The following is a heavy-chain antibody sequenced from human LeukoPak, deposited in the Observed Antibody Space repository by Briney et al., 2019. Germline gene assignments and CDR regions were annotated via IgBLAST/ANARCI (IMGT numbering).Heavy chain of an antibody. CDR2: IYYSGSI. V-gene: IGHV4-59*01. Sequence: PSETLSLTCTVSGGSISSYYWSWIRQPPGKGLEWIGYIYYSGSINYNPSLKSRVTISVGTSKNQFSLKLSSVTAADTAVYYCARGRSGRGYPYYYYYYYMDVWGKGTTVTISS. CDR1: GGSISSYY. CDR3: ARGRSGRGYPYYYYYYYMDV. J-gene: IGHJ6*03. D-gene: IGHD6-25*01.